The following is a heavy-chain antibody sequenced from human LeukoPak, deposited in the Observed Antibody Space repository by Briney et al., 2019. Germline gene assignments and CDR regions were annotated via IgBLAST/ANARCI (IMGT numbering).Heavy chain of an antibody. J-gene: IGHJ4*02. CDR2: IYPRDGST. CDR3: ARDQEGFDY. V-gene: IGHV1-46*01. CDR1: GYTFTSNY. Sequence: ASVKVSCKASGYTFTSNYIHWVRQAPGQGLEWMGMIYPRDGSTSYAQKFQGRVTVTRDTSTSTVHMELSGLRTEDTAVYYCARDQEGFDYWGQGTLVTVSS.